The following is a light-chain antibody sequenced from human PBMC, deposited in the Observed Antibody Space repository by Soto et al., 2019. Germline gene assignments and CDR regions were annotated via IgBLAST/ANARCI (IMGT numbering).Light chain of an antibody. CDR2: LNSDGSH. CDR1: SGHSSYA. Sequence: QPVLTQSPSASASLGASVKLTCTLSSGHSSYAIAWHQQQPEKGPRYLMKLNSDGSHSKRDGIPDRFSGSSSGAEHYLTISSLQSEDEADYYCQTWGTGIGVFGGGTKLTVL. V-gene: IGLV4-69*01. J-gene: IGLJ2*01. CDR3: QTWGTGIGV.